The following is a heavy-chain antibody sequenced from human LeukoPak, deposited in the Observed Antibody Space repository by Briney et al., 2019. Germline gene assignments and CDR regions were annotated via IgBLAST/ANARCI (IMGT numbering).Heavy chain of an antibody. CDR3: TTENIVATIGDF. V-gene: IGHV3-15*01. Sequence: GGSLRLSCAASGFTFTNAWMSWVRQAPGKGLEWVGRIQRKTDGGTTDYAAPVKGRFTISRDDSKNTLYLQMTSLKTEDTAVYYCTTENIVATIGDFWGQGTLVTVSS. CDR1: GFTFTNAW. J-gene: IGHJ4*02. CDR2: IQRKTDGGTT. D-gene: IGHD5-12*01.